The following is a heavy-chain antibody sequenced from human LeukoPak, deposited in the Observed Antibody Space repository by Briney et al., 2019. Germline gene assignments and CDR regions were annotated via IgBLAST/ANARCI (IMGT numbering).Heavy chain of an antibody. CDR1: GYTFTSYW. V-gene: IGHV5-51*01. CDR3: ARHTYLGLGPYYYYMDV. CDR2: IYPGDSDT. Sequence: KVSCKASGYTFTSYWIGWVRQMPGKGLEWMGIIYPGDSDTRYSPSFQGQVTISADKSISTAYLQWSSLEASDTAMYYCARHTYLGLGPYYYYMDVWGKGTTVTVSS. J-gene: IGHJ6*03. D-gene: IGHD3-16*01.